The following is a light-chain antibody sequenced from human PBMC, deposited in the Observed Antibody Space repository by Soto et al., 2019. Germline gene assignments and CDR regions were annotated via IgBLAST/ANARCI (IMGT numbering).Light chain of an antibody. Sequence: QSVLTQPPSVSGAPGQRVTISCTGSSSNIGAGYDVHWYQLLPGTAPKLLIYGDNNRPSGVPDRFSVSESGTSASLAITGLQAEDEADYYCQSYDSSLSASVVFGGGTKVTVL. CDR3: QSYDSSLSASVV. V-gene: IGLV1-40*01. J-gene: IGLJ2*01. CDR2: GDN. CDR1: SSNIGAGYD.